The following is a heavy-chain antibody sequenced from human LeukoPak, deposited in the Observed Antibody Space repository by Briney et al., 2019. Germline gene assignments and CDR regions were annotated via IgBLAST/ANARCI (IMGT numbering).Heavy chain of an antibody. V-gene: IGHV3-7*05. CDR1: GFAVRNNW. CDR2: IKQDGSER. CDR3: TRDSTQIITGTGSLYYYHGMDV. J-gene: IGHJ6*02. Sequence: GGSLRPSCAASGFAVRNNWMTWVRQAPGKGLEWVATIKQDGSERYYVDSMKGRLTISRDNARNSLFLQLNSLGAGDTAVYYCTRDSTQIITGTGSLYYYHGMDVWGQGTTVTVSS. D-gene: IGHD1-7*01.